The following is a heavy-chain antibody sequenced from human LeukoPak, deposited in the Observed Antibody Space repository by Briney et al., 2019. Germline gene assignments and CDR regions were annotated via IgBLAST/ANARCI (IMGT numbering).Heavy chain of an antibody. J-gene: IGHJ5*02. V-gene: IGHV3-21*01. CDR1: GFTFSSYS. CDR2: ISSSSSYI. Sequence: GGSLRLSYAASGFTFSSYSMNWVRQAPGKGLEWVSSISSSSSYIYYADSVKGRFTISRDNAKNSLYLQMNSLRAEDTAVYYCARDRVLRFLEWLSPWGQGTLVTVSS. CDR3: ARDRVLRFLEWLSP. D-gene: IGHD3-3*01.